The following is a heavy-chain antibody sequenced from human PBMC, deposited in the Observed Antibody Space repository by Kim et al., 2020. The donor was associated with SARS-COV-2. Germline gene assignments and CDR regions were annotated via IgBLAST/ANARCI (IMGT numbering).Heavy chain of an antibody. J-gene: IGHJ4*02. Sequence: ADSVRGRLTISRDNSRNTLYLQMSSLRAEDTAIYYCAKDPWIQLWFAADDYWGQGTLVTVSS. D-gene: IGHD5-18*01. CDR3: AKDPWIQLWFAADDY. V-gene: IGHV3-23*01.